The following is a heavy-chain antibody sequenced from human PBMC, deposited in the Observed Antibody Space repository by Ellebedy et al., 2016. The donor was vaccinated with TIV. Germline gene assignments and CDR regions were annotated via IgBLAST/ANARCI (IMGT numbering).Heavy chain of an antibody. Sequence: SETLSLTCSVSGGSSSSTTYYWGWIRQAPGKGLEWIGSIYYDGTTYYNPSLKSRVTISGDTSKRQFSLRVSSVTAADTAVYFCVRQDDFWSGAPPDSWGRGTQVTVSS. CDR1: GGSSSSTTYY. V-gene: IGHV4-39*01. D-gene: IGHD3-3*01. CDR2: IYYDGTT. CDR3: VRQDDFWSGAPPDS. J-gene: IGHJ4*02.